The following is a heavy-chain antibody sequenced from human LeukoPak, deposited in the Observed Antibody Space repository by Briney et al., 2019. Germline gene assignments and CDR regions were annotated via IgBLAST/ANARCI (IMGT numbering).Heavy chain of an antibody. CDR1: GYTFIGYY. CDR2: INPNSGGT. CDR3: ARSPHILTGENFDF. D-gene: IGHD3-9*01. J-gene: IGHJ4*02. V-gene: IGHV1-2*02. Sequence: ASVKVSCKASGYTFIGYYMHWVRQAPGQGLEWMGWINPNSGGTNYAQKFYVRVTMTRDTSITTAYMELSRLRSDDTAVFYCARSPHILTGENFDFWGQGTLVTVSS.